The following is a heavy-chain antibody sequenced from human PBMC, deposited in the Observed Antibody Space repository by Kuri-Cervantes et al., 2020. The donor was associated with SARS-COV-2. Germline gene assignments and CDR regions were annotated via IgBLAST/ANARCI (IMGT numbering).Heavy chain of an antibody. CDR3: ARELGGGSV. CDR2: ISSSSSYI. V-gene: IGHV3-21*01. J-gene: IGHJ4*02. CDR1: GFTFSSYS. D-gene: IGHD2-15*01. Sequence: GESLKISCAASGFTFSSYSMNWVRQAPGKGLEWVSSISSSSSYIYYADSVKGRFTISRDNAKNSLYLQMNSLRAEDTAVYYCARELGGGSVWGQGTLDTVSS.